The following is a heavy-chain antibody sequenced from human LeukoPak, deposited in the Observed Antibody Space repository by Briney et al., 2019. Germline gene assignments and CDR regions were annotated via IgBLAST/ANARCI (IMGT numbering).Heavy chain of an antibody. D-gene: IGHD6-19*01. V-gene: IGHV4-59*01. J-gene: IGHJ4*02. CDR1: GGSISTYY. CDR2: IYNSGST. CDR3: ARFKRAGGWSYFDY. Sequence: SETLSLTCTVSGGSISTYYWSWIRKPPGKGLEWIGHIYNSGSTNYSPSHKSRVTISVDTSKNQFSLKLSSVTAADTAVYYCARFKRAGGWSYFDYWGQGTLVTVSS.